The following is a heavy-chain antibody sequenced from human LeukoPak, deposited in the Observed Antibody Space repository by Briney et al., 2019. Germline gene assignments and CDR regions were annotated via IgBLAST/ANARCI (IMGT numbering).Heavy chain of an antibody. V-gene: IGHV1-18*01. CDR2: ISAYNGNT. CDR1: GGTFSSYA. D-gene: IGHD6-13*01. J-gene: IGHJ4*02. CDR3: ARGVDSSSWSMGDY. Sequence: ASVKVSCKASGGTFSSYAISWVRQAPGQGLEWMGWISAYNGNTNYAQKLRGRVTMTTDTSTSTAYMELRSLRSDDTAVYYCARGVDSSSWSMGDYWGQGTLVTVSS.